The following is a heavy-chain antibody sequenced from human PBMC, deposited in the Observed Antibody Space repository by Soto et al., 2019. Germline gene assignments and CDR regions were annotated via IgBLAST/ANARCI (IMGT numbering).Heavy chain of an antibody. Sequence: PSETLSLTCTVSGGSISSGGYYWSWIRQHPGKGLEWIGYIYYSGSTYYNPSLKSRVTISVDTSKNQFSLKLSSVTAADTAVYYCARDITGTTGIDYWGQGTLVTVSS. J-gene: IGHJ4*02. CDR1: GGSISSGGYY. CDR2: IYYSGST. D-gene: IGHD1-7*01. CDR3: ARDITGTTGIDY. V-gene: IGHV4-31*03.